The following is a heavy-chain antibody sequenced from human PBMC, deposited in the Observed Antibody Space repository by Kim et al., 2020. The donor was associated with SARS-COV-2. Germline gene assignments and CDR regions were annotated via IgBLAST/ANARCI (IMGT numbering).Heavy chain of an antibody. J-gene: IGHJ4*02. Sequence: GGSLRLSCAASGFTFSDYYMSWIRQAPGKGLEWVSYISSSGSTIYYADSVKGRFTISRDNAKNSLYLQMNSLRAEDTAVYYCARHAVTTGHVPYYFDYWGQGTLVTVSS. V-gene: IGHV3-11*01. CDR2: ISSSGSTI. CDR3: ARHAVTTGHVPYYFDY. CDR1: GFTFSDYY. D-gene: IGHD4-17*01.